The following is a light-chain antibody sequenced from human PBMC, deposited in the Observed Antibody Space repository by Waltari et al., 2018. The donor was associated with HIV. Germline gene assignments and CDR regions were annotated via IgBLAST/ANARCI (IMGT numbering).Light chain of an antibody. CDR3: AAWDDSLNGVV. Sequence: QSVLTQPPSASGTPGQRVTIPCSGSSSNIGSNTVNWYQQLPGTAPNLLIYSNYQRPSGVPDRFSGSKSGTSASLAISGLHSEDEADYYCAAWDDSLNGVVFGGGTKLTVL. CDR2: SNY. V-gene: IGLV1-44*01. CDR1: SSNIGSNT. J-gene: IGLJ2*01.